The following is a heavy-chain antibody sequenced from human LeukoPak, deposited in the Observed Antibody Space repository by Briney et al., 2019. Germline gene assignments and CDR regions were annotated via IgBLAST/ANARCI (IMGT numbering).Heavy chain of an antibody. CDR2: IISVFGTA. Sequence: ASVRVSCKASGCTFSSYAISWVRQAPGKGLEWMGGIISVFGTANYAQTFKGRVTITADESKSTDYMELSSLRSEDTAVYYCARSRPRWNDEAIYYWGQGSLVSVSS. CDR1: GCTFSSYA. V-gene: IGHV1-69*01. CDR3: ARSRPRWNDEAIYY. D-gene: IGHD1-1*01. J-gene: IGHJ4*02.